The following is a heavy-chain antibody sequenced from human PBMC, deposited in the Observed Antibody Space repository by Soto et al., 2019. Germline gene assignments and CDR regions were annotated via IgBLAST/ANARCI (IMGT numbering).Heavy chain of an antibody. CDR3: ARRGDGHDD. CDR2: MNPNSGNT. V-gene: IGHV1-8*01. CDR1: GYTFTSYD. J-gene: IGHJ4*02. D-gene: IGHD2-21*01. Sequence: QMQRMQSGAEVTTPGASVKASCKASGYTFTSYDINWVRQATGQGLEWLGWMNPNSGNTGYAQKFQGRVTMTMNTSISTADMQLSSLRSEVSAVEYYARRGDGHDDWGQGTLVTVAS.